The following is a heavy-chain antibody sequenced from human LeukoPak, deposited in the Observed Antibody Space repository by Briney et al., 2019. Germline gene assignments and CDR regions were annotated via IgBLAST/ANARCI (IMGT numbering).Heavy chain of an antibody. V-gene: IGHV3-74*01. CDR1: GFAFSNYG. Sequence: GGSLRLPCAASGFAFSNYGMNWVRQAPGKGVVWVSRINSDGSSTSYADSVKGRFTISRDNAKNTLYLQMNSLRAEDTAVYYCARDDRTGYYPYYYYYMDVWGKGTTVTVSS. D-gene: IGHD3/OR15-3a*01. CDR2: INSDGSST. J-gene: IGHJ6*03. CDR3: ARDDRTGYYPYYYYYMDV.